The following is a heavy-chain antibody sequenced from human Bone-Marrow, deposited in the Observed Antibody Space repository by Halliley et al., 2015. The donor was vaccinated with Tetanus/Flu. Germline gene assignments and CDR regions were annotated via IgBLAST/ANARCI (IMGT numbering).Heavy chain of an antibody. D-gene: IGHD6-6*01. V-gene: IGHV3-30*18. CDR3: AKDCSIAARIGRDS. CDR2: KSDDGSNE. J-gene: IGHJ4*02. Sequence: AIKSDDGSNENYAGSVKGRFTNSRDNSKNTLYLEKTSLRAEDTALYYCAKDCSIAARIGRDSWGQGTLVTVSS.